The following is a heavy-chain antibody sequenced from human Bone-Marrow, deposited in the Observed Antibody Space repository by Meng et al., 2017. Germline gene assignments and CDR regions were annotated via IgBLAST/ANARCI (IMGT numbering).Heavy chain of an antibody. D-gene: IGHD3-16*01. CDR2: IYHDGSA. CDR3: TRNEYYCLGY. V-gene: IGHV4-4*03. Sequence: QVQLTGPGPVREWPPGTLSLTCAVSGGATSSDHWWSWVRQSPGKGLEWIGEIYHDGSARYNPSLKSRVTISVDRAKNQFSLTLTSVTAADTAVYYCTRNEYYCLGYWGQGTLVTVSS. J-gene: IGHJ4*02. CDR1: GGATSSDHW.